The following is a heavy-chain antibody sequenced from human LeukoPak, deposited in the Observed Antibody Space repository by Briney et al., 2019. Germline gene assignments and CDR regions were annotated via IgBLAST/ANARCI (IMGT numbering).Heavy chain of an antibody. Sequence: KPGGSLRLSCAASGFTFTSYSMNWVRQAPGKGLDWVSSISSSSRYIYYADSVKGRFTISRDNAKNSLYLQMNSLRAEDTAVYYCARDRVTGLRFLEWLSNDAFDIWGQGTMVTVSS. V-gene: IGHV3-21*01. CDR1: GFTFTSYS. CDR3: ARDRVTGLRFLEWLSNDAFDI. J-gene: IGHJ3*02. CDR2: ISSSSRYI. D-gene: IGHD3-3*01.